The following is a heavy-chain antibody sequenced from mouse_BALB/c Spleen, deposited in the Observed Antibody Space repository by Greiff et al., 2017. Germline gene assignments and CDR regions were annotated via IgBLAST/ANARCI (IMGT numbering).Heavy chain of an antibody. CDR3: ARRTDYFDY. CDR2: IYPGDGDT. CDR1: GYTFTSYW. J-gene: IGHJ2*01. V-gene: IGHV1-87*01. Sequence: QVQLKESGAELARPGASVKLSCKASGYTFTSYWMQWVKQRPGQGLEWIGAIYPGDGDTRYTQKFKGKATLTADKSSSTAYMQLSSLASEDSAVYYCARRTDYFDYWGQGTTLTVSS.